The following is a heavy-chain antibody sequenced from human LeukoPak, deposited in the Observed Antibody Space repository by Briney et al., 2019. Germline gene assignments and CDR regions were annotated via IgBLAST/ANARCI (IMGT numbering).Heavy chain of an antibody. D-gene: IGHD3-10*01. V-gene: IGHV3-23*01. CDR2: ISGSGDGT. CDR1: GFTFSTCA. J-gene: IGHJ4*02. CDR3: AKDLPYGSGSFFDY. Sequence: GGSLRLSCAASGFTFSTCAVNRVRQAPGKVLEWVSTISGSGDGTYYADSVKGRFTISRDNSKNTLYLQMNSLRAEDTAVYYCAKDLPYGSGSFFDYWGQGTLATVSS.